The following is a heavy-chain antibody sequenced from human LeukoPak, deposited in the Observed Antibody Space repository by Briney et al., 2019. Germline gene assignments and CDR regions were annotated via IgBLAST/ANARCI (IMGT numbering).Heavy chain of an antibody. J-gene: IGHJ4*02. CDR2: INPDTGGT. Sequence: ASVKASCKASGYTFTDYYLHWVRQAPGQGLEWMGWINPDTGGTNYAQNFQGRVTMTRDTSISTAYMEVSRLRSDDTAVYYCVRFMYSSSWYDDYWGQGTLVTVSS. CDR3: VRFMYSSSWYDDY. D-gene: IGHD6-13*01. CDR1: GYTFTDYY. V-gene: IGHV1-2*02.